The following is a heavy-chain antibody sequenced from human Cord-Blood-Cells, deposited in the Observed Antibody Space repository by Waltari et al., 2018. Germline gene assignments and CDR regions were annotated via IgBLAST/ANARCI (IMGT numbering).Heavy chain of an antibody. V-gene: IGHV4-34*01. CDR2: INHSGST. Sequence: QVQLQQWGAGLLKPSETLSLTCAVYGGSLSGYYGSWIRQPPGKGLEWIGEINHSGSTNYNPSLKSRVTISVDTSKNQFSLKLSSVTAADTAVYYCARAAMVRGVINWGQGTLVTVSS. CDR1: GGSLSGYY. CDR3: ARAAMVRGVIN. D-gene: IGHD3-10*01. J-gene: IGHJ4*02.